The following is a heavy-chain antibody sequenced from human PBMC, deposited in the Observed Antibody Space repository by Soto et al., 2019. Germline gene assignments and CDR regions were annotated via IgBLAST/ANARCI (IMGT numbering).Heavy chain of an antibody. Sequence: QVQLQESGPGLVKPSGTLSLTCAVSGGSISSGNWWSWVRQPPGKGLEWIGEIYHSGSTNYNPSLKSRVTMSVDKSKSQFSLKLSSVTAADTAVYYCASGGGTSSSFLRWFDPGGQGTLVTVSS. V-gene: IGHV4-4*02. CDR2: IYHSGST. CDR1: GGSISSGNW. D-gene: IGHD2-21*01. CDR3: ASGGGTSSSFLRWFDP. J-gene: IGHJ5*02.